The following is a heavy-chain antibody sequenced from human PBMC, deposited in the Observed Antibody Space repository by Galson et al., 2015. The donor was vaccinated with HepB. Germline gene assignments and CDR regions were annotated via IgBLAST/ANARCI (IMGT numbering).Heavy chain of an antibody. D-gene: IGHD3-16*01. CDR1: GFIFSSYW. Sequence: CAASGFIFSSYWINWVRQAPGKGLMWVSRISSDGSRTSYADSVKGRFSISRDNAKNMLYLQMNSLRPEDTAVYYCVRSLGDPDAFDIWGQGTMVTVSP. V-gene: IGHV3-74*01. J-gene: IGHJ3*02. CDR2: ISSDGSRT. CDR3: VRSLGDPDAFDI.